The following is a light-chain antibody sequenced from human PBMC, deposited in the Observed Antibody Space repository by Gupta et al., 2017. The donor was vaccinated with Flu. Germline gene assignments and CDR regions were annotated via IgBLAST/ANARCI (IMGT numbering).Light chain of an antibody. V-gene: IGLV1-51*02. CDR1: SSNSGDND. CDR2: ENS. Sequence: SSNSGDNDVSWFQQVPGTPPKLLIYENSRRPTEIPGRFSGSKSGTSASLDITGLQTGDEADYYGGAWDISLTALWVFGGGTKLTVL. CDR3: GAWDISLTALWV. J-gene: IGLJ3*02.